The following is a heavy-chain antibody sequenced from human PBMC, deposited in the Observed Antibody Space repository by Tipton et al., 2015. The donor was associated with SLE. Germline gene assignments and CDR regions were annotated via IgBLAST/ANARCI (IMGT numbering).Heavy chain of an antibody. J-gene: IGHJ6*02. Sequence: TLSLTCTVSGGSLNNHFCSWIRQSAGKGLEWIGRVSPSGSTNYNPSLKSRVTMSVDTSKNQFSLKLSSVTAADTAVYYCARGGCSGGSGGSCYPYYYGMDVWGQGTTVTVSS. CDR2: VSPSGST. CDR3: ARGGCSGGSGGSCYPYYYGMDV. CDR1: GGSLNNHF. D-gene: IGHD2-15*01. V-gene: IGHV4-4*07.